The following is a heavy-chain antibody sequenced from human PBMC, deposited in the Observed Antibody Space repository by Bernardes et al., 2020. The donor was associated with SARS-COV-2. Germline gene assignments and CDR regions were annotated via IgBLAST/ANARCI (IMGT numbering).Heavy chain of an antibody. V-gene: IGHV3-66*01. CDR2: MYNGGST. Sequence: GGSLRLSCVGSGFTFSTYSMTWVRQAPGKGLEWVALMYNGGSTYYADSVKGRFTVSRDNSKNTLYLQMNSLRVEDTAVYYCASVMATWDRGLFSNTYYFYGMDVWGQGTTVTVSS. J-gene: IGHJ6*02. CDR1: GFTFSTYS. CDR3: ASVMATWDRGLFSNTYYFYGMDV. D-gene: IGHD3-10*01.